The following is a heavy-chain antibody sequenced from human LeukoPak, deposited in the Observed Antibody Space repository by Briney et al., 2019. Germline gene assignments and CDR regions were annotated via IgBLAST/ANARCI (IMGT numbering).Heavy chain of an antibody. CDR1: GGTFSSYA. D-gene: IGHD1-26*01. CDR2: IIPIFGTA. Sequence: SVKVSCKASGGTFSSYAISWVRQAPGQGLEWMGGIIPIFGTANYAQKFQGRVTITADESTSTAYMELSSLRSEDTAVYYCAREGKLVGATRGYYYYGMDVWGQGTTVTVSS. CDR3: AREGKLVGATRGYYYYGMDV. J-gene: IGHJ6*02. V-gene: IGHV1-69*01.